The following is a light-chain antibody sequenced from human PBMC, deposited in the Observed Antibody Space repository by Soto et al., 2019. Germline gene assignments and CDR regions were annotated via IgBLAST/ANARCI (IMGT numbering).Light chain of an antibody. CDR1: ESVSTNY. CDR3: QQYDNVPRT. V-gene: IGKV3-20*01. Sequence: EIVLTQSPGTLSLSPGERATLSCRASESVSTNYLAWYQQKPGQAPRLLISGASSRATVIPARFSGSGSVAEFTLTINRLEPEDFAVYYCQQYDNVPRTFGGGTKVEIK. CDR2: GAS. J-gene: IGKJ4*01.